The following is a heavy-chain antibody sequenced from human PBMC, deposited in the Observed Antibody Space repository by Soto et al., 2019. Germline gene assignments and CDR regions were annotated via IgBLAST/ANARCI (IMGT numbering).Heavy chain of an antibody. CDR2: VSDGGST. CDR1: GFTFGSYF. D-gene: IGHD5-12*01. J-gene: IGHJ6*02. V-gene: IGHV3-23*01. Sequence: EAQLLESGGGLVQPGGSLRLSCAASGFTFGSYFMRWVRQTPGQGLEWVSTVSDGGSTYYADSVKGRFTVSRDNSKNMVYLQMNSLRAEDTAVYYCAKGRGPNYKYDMDVWGRGTTVTVSS. CDR3: AKGRGPNYKYDMDV.